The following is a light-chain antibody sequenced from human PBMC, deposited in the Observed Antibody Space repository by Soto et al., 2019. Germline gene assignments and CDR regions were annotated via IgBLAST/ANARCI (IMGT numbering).Light chain of an antibody. CDR1: SSNIGAGYD. V-gene: IGLV1-40*01. J-gene: IGLJ3*02. CDR3: QSYDSSLSAGV. Sequence: QAVVTQPPSVSGAPGQRVTISCTGSSSNIGAGYDVHWYQQLPGTAPKLLIYGNSNRPSGVPDRFSGSKSGTSASLAITGLQAEDEADYYCQSYDSSLSAGVFGGGTQLTV. CDR2: GNS.